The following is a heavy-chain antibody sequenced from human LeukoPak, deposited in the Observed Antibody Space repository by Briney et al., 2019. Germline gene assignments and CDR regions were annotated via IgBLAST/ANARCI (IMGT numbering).Heavy chain of an antibody. V-gene: IGHV1-8*03. Sequence: ASVKVSCKASGYTFTNYHINWVRQASGQGLEWMTWINPDTGDKGYARKFQDRVTITTDTSISTAYMELSSLSSEDTAVYCCARTTSTTASGYDYWGQGTLVTVSS. CDR1: GYTFTNYH. J-gene: IGHJ4*02. CDR2: INPDTGDK. D-gene: IGHD2-21*02. CDR3: ARTTSTTASGYDY.